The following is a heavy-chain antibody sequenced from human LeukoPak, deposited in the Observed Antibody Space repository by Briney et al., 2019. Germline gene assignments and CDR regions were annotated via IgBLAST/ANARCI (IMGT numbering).Heavy chain of an antibody. D-gene: IGHD2-15*01. Sequence: SVKVSCKASGGTFSSYAMSWVRQAPGQGHEWMGGIIPIFGTANYAQKFQGGVTITTDESTSTAYMELSSLRSEDTAVYYCARAPLGYCSGGSCYSRSGALDYWGQGTLVTVSS. V-gene: IGHV1-69*05. J-gene: IGHJ4*02. CDR3: ARAPLGYCSGGSCYSRSGALDY. CDR1: GGTFSSYA. CDR2: IIPIFGTA.